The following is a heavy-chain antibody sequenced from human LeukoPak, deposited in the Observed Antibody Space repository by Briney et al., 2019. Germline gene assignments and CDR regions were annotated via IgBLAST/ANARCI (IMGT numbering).Heavy chain of an antibody. D-gene: IGHD3-22*01. Sequence: SEPLSLTCTVSGGSISSSSYYWGWIRQPPGKGLEWIGSIYYSGSTYYNPSLKSRVTISVDTSKNQFSLKLSSVTAADTAVYYCARHRADYYDSSGHRDAFDIWGQGTMVTVSS. CDR2: IYYSGST. J-gene: IGHJ3*02. CDR1: GGSISSSSYY. CDR3: ARHRADYYDSSGHRDAFDI. V-gene: IGHV4-39*01.